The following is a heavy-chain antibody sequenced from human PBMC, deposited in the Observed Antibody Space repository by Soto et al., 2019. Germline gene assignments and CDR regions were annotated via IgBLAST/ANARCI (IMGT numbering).Heavy chain of an antibody. D-gene: IGHD5-12*01. Sequence: VQLLESGGGLAQPGGSLRLSCAASGFTFSSYAMHWVRQAPGKGLEWVAVISYDGSNKYYADSVKGRFTISRDNSKNTLYLQMNNLRAEDTAVYYCARGGYSPRKSGWFDPWGQGTLVTVSS. V-gene: IGHV3-30-3*01. CDR1: GFTFSSYA. CDR2: ISYDGSNK. CDR3: ARGGYSPRKSGWFDP. J-gene: IGHJ5*02.